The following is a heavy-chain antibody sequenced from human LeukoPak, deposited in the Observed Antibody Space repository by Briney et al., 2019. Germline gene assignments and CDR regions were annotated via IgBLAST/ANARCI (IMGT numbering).Heavy chain of an antibody. CDR1: GFTFTNAW. J-gene: IGHJ4*02. CDR2: IKSKTDGATT. Sequence: GGSLRLSCAASGFTFTNAWLNWVRQAPGKGLEWVGRIKSKTDGATTDYAAPVKGRFTISRDDSKGTLYLQMNSLKTEDTAVYYCTTDKDTPLVNYWGQGTLVTVSS. CDR3: TTDKDTPLVNY. D-gene: IGHD5-18*01. V-gene: IGHV3-15*01.